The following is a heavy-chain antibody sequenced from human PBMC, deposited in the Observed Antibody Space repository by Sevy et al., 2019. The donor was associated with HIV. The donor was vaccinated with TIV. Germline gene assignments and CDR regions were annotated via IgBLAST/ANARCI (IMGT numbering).Heavy chain of an antibody. J-gene: IGHJ4*02. CDR2: ISGSGGST. CDR1: GFTFSSYA. Sequence: GESLKISCAASGFTFSSYAMSWVRQAPGKGLEWVSAISGSGGSTYYADSVKGRFTISRDNSKNTLYLQMNSLRAEDTAVYYCAKAWGTIVIAAAIDYWGQGTLVTVSS. D-gene: IGHD6-25*01. V-gene: IGHV3-23*01. CDR3: AKAWGTIVIAAAIDY.